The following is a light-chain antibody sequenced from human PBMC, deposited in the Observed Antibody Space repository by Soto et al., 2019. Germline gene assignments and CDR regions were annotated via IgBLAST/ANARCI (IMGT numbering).Light chain of an antibody. CDR2: KVS. V-gene: IGKV2-30*02. CDR3: VPGTRSPFT. Sequence: DVVMTQSPLSLSVTLGQSASISCRSSQSLVHSDGNTYLHWYQQRPGQSPRRLIYKVSNRDSGVPDRFSGSGSGTDFTLKISRMEAEDVGVYSCVPGTRSPFTFGGGTNVEIK. CDR1: QSLVHSDGNTY. J-gene: IGKJ4*01.